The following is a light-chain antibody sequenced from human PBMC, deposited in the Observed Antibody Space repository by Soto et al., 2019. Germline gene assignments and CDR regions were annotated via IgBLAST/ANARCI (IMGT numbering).Light chain of an antibody. V-gene: IGKV3-20*01. J-gene: IGKJ1*01. CDR3: QQYDSSPRT. CDR1: QSISSNS. CDR2: GAS. Sequence: DIVLTQSPGTLSLSPGERATLSCRASQSISSNSLAWYQQRPGQAPRLLIYGASSRATGIPDRFSGGGSGTDFTLTIRLEPEDFAVYYCQQYDSSPRTFGQGTKVEIK.